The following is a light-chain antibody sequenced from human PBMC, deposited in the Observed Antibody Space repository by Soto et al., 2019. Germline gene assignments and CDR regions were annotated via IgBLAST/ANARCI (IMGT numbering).Light chain of an antibody. CDR1: QSVSSSY. J-gene: IGKJ5*01. CDR3: QQYGSSPIT. V-gene: IGKV3-20*01. Sequence: EIVLTQSPGTLSLPPGERATLSCRASQSVSSSYLAWYQQNPGQAPSLLIYDASRRPTGIPGRFSGSGSGTDFTLTISRLEPEDFAVYYCQQYGSSPITFGQGTRLEIK. CDR2: DAS.